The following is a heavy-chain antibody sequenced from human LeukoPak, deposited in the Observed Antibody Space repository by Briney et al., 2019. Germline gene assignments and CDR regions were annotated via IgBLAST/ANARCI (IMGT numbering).Heavy chain of an antibody. CDR3: ARRTSYDTLTGYIYWYFDL. D-gene: IGHD3-9*01. V-gene: IGHV4-4*09. Sequence: SEALSLTCTVSGDSMTYDYWSWIRQTPGMGLEWIGYIYTSGSTNYNPSLKGRVTISVDTSKNQFSLRLRSVTAADTGVYYCARRTSYDTLTGYIYWYFDLWGRGTLVTVSS. CDR1: GDSMTYDY. J-gene: IGHJ2*01. CDR2: IYTSGST.